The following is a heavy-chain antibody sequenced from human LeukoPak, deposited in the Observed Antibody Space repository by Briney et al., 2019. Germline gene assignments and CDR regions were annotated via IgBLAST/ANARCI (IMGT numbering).Heavy chain of an antibody. D-gene: IGHD3-9*01. CDR3: TRDLMDYDVSTGLHHYYMDV. J-gene: IGHJ6*02. Sequence: GGSLRLSCAVSGFTFSNYWMHWVRQDPTKGLVWVSRINGDGRNINYADSVRGRFTISRDNAKNTLYLQMNTLRVEDTAVYYCTRDLMDYDVSTGLHHYYMDVWGQGTTVTVSS. CDR2: INGDGRNI. V-gene: IGHV3-74*01. CDR1: GFTFSNYW.